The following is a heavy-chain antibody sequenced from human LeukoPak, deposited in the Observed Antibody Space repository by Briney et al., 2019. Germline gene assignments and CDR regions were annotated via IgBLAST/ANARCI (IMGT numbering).Heavy chain of an antibody. CDR1: GGSISSGGYY. Sequence: SETLSLTCTVSGGSISSGGYYWSRIRQHPGKGLEWIGYIYYSGSTYYNPSLKSRVTISVDTSKNQFSLKLSSVTAADTAVYYCAKDVAVEMATFFDYWGQGTLVTVSS. CDR3: AKDVAVEMATFFDY. D-gene: IGHD5-24*01. J-gene: IGHJ4*02. V-gene: IGHV4-31*03. CDR2: IYYSGST.